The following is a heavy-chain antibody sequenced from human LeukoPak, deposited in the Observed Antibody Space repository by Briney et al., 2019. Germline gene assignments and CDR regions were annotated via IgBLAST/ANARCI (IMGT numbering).Heavy chain of an antibody. V-gene: IGHV3-23*01. CDR3: ARVVPPTDYGSGSYFWDPYYFDY. D-gene: IGHD3-10*01. CDR2: ISGSGGST. CDR1: GFTFSSYG. J-gene: IGHJ4*02. Sequence: GGTLRLSCAASGFTFSSYGMSWVRQAPGKGLEWVSAISGSGGSTYYADSVKGRFTISRDNSKNTLYLQMNSLRAEDTAVYYCARVVPPTDYGSGSYFWDPYYFDYWGQGTLVTVSS.